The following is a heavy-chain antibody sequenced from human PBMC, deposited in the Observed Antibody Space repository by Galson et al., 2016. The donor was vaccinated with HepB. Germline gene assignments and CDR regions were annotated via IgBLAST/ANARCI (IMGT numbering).Heavy chain of an antibody. J-gene: IGHJ4*02. D-gene: IGHD5-12*01. CDR2: ISWSSGTI. CDR1: GFMFENFP. CDR3: VKGKATIDV. V-gene: IGHV3-9*01. Sequence: SLRLSCAASGFMFENFPMHWVRQAPGKGLEWVSGISWSSGTIDYADSVQGRFTISRDNAKNSLYLHMTSLRPEDTAFYYCVKGKATIDVWGQGTLVIVS.